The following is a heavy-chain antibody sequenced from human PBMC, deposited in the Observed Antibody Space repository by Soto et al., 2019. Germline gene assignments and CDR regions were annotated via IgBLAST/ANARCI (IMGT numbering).Heavy chain of an antibody. J-gene: IGHJ4*02. CDR1: GGMSIIYT. CDR3: ARGPKDYCVSTTCYDPFDY. Sequence: ASVKVSCKASGGMSIIYTINWVRQAPGQGLEWMGRIIPVLNITNYAQKFQGRVTTTADKSTSTVYMELSGLRSEDTAVYYCARGPKDYCVSTTCYDPFDYWGQGTLVTVSS. D-gene: IGHD2-2*01. V-gene: IGHV1-69*02. CDR2: IIPVLNIT.